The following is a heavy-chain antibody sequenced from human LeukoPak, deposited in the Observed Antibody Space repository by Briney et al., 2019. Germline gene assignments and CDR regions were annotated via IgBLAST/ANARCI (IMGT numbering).Heavy chain of an antibody. J-gene: IGHJ6*02. CDR3: AKDLGSSWWKPLNYYGMDV. Sequence: PGRSLRLSCAASGFTFSSYGMHWVRQAPGKGLEWVAVISYDGSNKYYADSVKGRFTISRDNSKNTLYLQMNSLRAEDTAVYYCAKDLGSSWWKPLNYYGMDVWGQGTTVTVSS. CDR2: ISYDGSNK. CDR1: GFTFSSYG. D-gene: IGHD6-13*01. V-gene: IGHV3-30*18.